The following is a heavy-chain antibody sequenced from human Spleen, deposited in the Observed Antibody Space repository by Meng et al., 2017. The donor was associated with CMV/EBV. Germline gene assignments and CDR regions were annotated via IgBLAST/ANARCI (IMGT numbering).Heavy chain of an antibody. CDR1: GFTFSDYA. Sequence: GGSLRLSCAASGFTFSDYAMHWVRQAPGKGLEWVAFIRYDGSNKYYADSVKGRFTISRDNSKNTLYLQMNSLRAEDTAVYYCAKDPAWIQLWGNNWFDPWGQGTLVTVSS. J-gene: IGHJ5*02. D-gene: IGHD5-18*01. CDR3: AKDPAWIQLWGNNWFDP. CDR2: IRYDGSNK. V-gene: IGHV3-30*02.